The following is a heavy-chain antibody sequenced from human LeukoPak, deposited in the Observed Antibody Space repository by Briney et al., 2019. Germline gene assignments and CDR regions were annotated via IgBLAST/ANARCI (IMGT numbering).Heavy chain of an antibody. D-gene: IGHD3-10*01. CDR3: ARGEYFKVRGAQD. Sequence: SVKVSCKASGDTFSTFTVSLVRQAPGQGLEWMGGLTPMFAVANNARKFQGRVTITTDESTITAYMELSNLKSDDTAVYYCARGEYFKVRGAQDLGQGNL. V-gene: IGHV1-69*05. J-gene: IGHJ4*02. CDR1: GDTFSTFT. CDR2: LTPMFAVA.